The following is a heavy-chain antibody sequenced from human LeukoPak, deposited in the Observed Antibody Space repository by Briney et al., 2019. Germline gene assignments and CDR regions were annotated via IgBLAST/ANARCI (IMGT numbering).Heavy chain of an antibody. CDR3: AKDRLAVAGTEYFDY. CDR2: ISYDGSNK. CDR1: GFTFSSYA. D-gene: IGHD6-19*01. Sequence: PGGSLRLSCAASGFTFSSYAMSWVRQAPGKGLEWVAVISYDGSNKYYADSVKGRFTISRDNSKNTLYLQMNSLRAEDTAVYYCAKDRLAVAGTEYFDYWGQGTLVTISS. V-gene: IGHV3-30*18. J-gene: IGHJ4*02.